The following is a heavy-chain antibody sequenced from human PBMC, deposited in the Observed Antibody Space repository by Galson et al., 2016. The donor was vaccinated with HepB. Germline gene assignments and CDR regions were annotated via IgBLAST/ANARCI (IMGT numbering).Heavy chain of an antibody. D-gene: IGHD3-3*01. J-gene: IGHJ4*02. CDR2: ISYDGSKA. V-gene: IGHV3-30*04. CDR1: GFTFRYYA. Sequence: SLRLSCAASGFTFRYYAMHWVRQSPGKGLEWVALISYDGSKAYYADSVKGRFTISRDNPKSTLYLQMNSLRAEDTAVYYCASPTYDFWSGYPMYYFDHWGQGTLVTVSS. CDR3: ASPTYDFWSGYPMYYFDH.